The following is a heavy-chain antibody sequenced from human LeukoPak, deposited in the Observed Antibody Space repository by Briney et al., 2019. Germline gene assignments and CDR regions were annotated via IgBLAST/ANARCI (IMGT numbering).Heavy chain of an antibody. CDR1: GGSISSYY. Sequence: SETLSLTCTVSGGSISSYYWSWIRQPPGKGLEWIGYIYYSGSTKYNPSLKGRVTISVDTSKNQFSLKLSSVTAADTAVYYCARDPSGSGSYFDHWGQGTLVTVSS. CDR3: ARDPSGSGSYFDH. CDR2: IYYSGST. V-gene: IGHV4-59*01. D-gene: IGHD3-10*01. J-gene: IGHJ4*01.